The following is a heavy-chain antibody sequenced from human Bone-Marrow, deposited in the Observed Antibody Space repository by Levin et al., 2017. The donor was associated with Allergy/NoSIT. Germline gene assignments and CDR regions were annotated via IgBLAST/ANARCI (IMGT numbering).Heavy chain of an antibody. V-gene: IGHV3-30-3*01. J-gene: IGHJ6*02. CDR2: ISYDGSNK. Sequence: GGSLRLSCAASGFTFSSYAMHWVRQAPGKGLEWVAVISYDGSNKYYADSVKGRFTISRDNSKNTLYLQMNSLRAEDTAVYYCARARWLAYYYGMDVWGQGTTVTVSS. D-gene: IGHD4-23*01. CDR1: GFTFSSYA. CDR3: ARARWLAYYYGMDV.